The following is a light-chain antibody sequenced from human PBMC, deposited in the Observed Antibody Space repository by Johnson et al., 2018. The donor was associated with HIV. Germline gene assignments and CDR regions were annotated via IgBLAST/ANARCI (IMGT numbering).Light chain of an antibody. J-gene: IGLJ1*01. CDR1: SSNVGNNY. Sequence: HSVLTQPPSVSAAPGQKVTISCSGTSSNVGNNYVSWYQQFPGTAPKLLIYEKNKRPSGIPDRFSASKSGTSATLAITGLQTGDEADYYCGTWDSSLSAHYVVGTGTKVTVL. CDR3: GTWDSSLSAHYV. V-gene: IGLV1-51*02. CDR2: EKN.